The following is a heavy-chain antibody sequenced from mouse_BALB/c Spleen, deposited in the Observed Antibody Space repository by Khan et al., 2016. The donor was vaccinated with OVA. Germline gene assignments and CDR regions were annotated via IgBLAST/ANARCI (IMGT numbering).Heavy chain of an antibody. V-gene: IGHV1-77*01. CDR3: ARSKYFGYAFAY. D-gene: IGHD1-2*01. CDR2: ISPGSGDT. Sequence: QVQLQQSGAELARPGASVKLSCKASGYTFTDYYINWVKQRTGQGLEWIGEISPGSGDTYYNEKFKGKATLTADNSSTTAYMQLSSLTSEASAVYFCARSKYFGYAFAYWGQGTLVTVSA. J-gene: IGHJ3*01. CDR1: GYTFTDYY.